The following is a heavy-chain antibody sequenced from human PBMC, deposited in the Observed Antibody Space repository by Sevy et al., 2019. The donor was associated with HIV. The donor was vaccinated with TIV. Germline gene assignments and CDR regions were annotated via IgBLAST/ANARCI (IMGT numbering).Heavy chain of an antibody. V-gene: IGHV1-24*01. J-gene: IGHJ4*02. CDR1: GYTLAKFS. CDR3: ATTKDYYDSSGYPFDY. D-gene: IGHD3-22*01. Sequence: ASVKVSCKVSGYTLAKFSIHWVRQAPGKGLEWMTSFDPEDGDPEDGKTIYVQKFLGRVTMTEDTSTDTAYMELSSLRSDDTAVYYCATTKDYYDSSGYPFDYWGQGTLVTVSS. CDR2: FDPEDGDPEDGKT.